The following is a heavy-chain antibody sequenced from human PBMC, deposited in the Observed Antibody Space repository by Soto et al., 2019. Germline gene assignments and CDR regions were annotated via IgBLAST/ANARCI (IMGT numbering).Heavy chain of an antibody. J-gene: IGHJ4*02. CDR3: AKGSASLTGIGRDY. CDR2: ISGSGGST. CDR1: GFTFSSYA. Sequence: GGSLRLSCAASGFTFSSYAMSWVRQAPGKGLEWVSAISGSGGSTYYADSVKGRFTISRDNSKNTLYLQMNSLRAEDTAVYYCAKGSASLTGIGRDYWGQGTLVTVSS. V-gene: IGHV3-23*01. D-gene: IGHD7-27*01.